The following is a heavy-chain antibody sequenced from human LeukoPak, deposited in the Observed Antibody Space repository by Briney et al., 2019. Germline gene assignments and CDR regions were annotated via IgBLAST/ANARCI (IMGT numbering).Heavy chain of an antibody. CDR1: GFTFRKYW. D-gene: IGHD3/OR15-3a*01. CDR3: ARGDDFSGDY. Sequence: GGSLRLSCAASGFTFRKYWMSWVRQAPGKGLEWVANIHPDGEEKYHVDFVEGRFTIFRDNAKNLLYLHMDSLRVEDTAVYYCARGDDFSGDYWGQGTLVTVSS. CDR2: IHPDGEEK. V-gene: IGHV3-7*04. J-gene: IGHJ4*02.